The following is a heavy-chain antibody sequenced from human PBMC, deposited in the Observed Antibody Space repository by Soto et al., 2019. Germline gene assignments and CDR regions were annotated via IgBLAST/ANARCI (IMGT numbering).Heavy chain of an antibody. V-gene: IGHV1-69*13. CDR1: GGTFSSYA. J-gene: IGHJ6*02. CDR3: ATRWDIVVVPAAMARYYYYYSMDV. D-gene: IGHD2-2*01. CDR2: IIPIFGTA. Sequence: ASVKVSCKASGGTFSSYAISWVRQAPGQGLEWMGGIIPIFGTANYAQKFQGRVTITADESTSTAYMELSSLRSEDTAVYYCATRWDIVVVPAAMARYYYYYSMDVWGQGTTVTVSS.